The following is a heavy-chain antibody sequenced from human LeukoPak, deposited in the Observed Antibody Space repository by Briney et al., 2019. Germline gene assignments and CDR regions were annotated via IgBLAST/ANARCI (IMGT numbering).Heavy chain of an antibody. CDR2: IYSGGST. Sequence: PGGSLRLSCAASGFTVSSNYMSWVRQAPGKGLEWVSVIYSGGSTYYADSVKGRFTISRDNSKNTLYLQMNSLRAEDTAVYYCARDNKVTTSYYYYYGMDVWGKGTTVTVSS. CDR1: GFTVSSNY. V-gene: IGHV3-53*01. D-gene: IGHD4-17*01. CDR3: ARDNKVTTSYYYYYGMDV. J-gene: IGHJ6*04.